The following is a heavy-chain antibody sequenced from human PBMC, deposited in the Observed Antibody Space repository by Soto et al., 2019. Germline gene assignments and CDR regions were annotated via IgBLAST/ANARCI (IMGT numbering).Heavy chain of an antibody. CDR2: IRQDGGDK. V-gene: IGHV3-7*03. Sequence: EVQLVESGGGLVQPGGSLRLSCVASGFTFSNYWMGWVRQAPGKGLEWVANIRQDGGDKRDLDSVKGRFTISRDNAQNSLYLQTNSLRAEDTAVYYCARIGCGGNCYSRSWYFDIWGRGTLVTVSS. D-gene: IGHD2-21*02. CDR3: ARIGCGGNCYSRSWYFDI. J-gene: IGHJ2*01. CDR1: GFTFSNYW.